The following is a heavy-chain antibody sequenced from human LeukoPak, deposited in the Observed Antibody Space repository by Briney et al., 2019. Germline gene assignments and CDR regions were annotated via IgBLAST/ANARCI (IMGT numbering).Heavy chain of an antibody. CDR1: GYTFTGYY. CDR2: INPNSGGT. D-gene: IGHD6-13*01. J-gene: IGHJ5*02. V-gene: IGHV1-2*02. CDR3: ARDRWQQLDWFDP. Sequence: GASVKVSCKASGYTFTGYYMHWVRQAPGQELEWMGWINPNSGGTNYAQKFQGRVTMTRDTSISTAYMELRRLRSDDTAVYYCARDRWQQLDWFDPWGQGTLVTVSS.